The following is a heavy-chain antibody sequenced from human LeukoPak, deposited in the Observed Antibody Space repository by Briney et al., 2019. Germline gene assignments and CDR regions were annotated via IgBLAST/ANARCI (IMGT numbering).Heavy chain of an antibody. CDR2: IRSKAYGGTT. D-gene: IGHD3-22*01. V-gene: IGHV3-49*03. Sequence: QSGGSLRLSCTASGFTFGDYAMTWFRQAPGKGLEWVTFIRSKAYGGTTEYAASVKGRFTISRDDSKSIAYLQMNSLKTEDTAVYYCTSNHDSSGYTPDYWGQGTLVTVSS. CDR3: TSNHDSSGYTPDY. J-gene: IGHJ4*02. CDR1: GFTFGDYA.